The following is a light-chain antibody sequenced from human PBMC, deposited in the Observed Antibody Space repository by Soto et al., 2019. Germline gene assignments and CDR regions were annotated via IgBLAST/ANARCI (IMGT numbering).Light chain of an antibody. V-gene: IGKV3-15*01. CDR1: QSISKN. CDR2: SGS. Sequence: EIVMTQSPATLSVSPGERATLSCRASQSISKNLAWYQQKPGQAPRLLIYSGSTRATGIPARFSGSGSGTEFNLTISSLQYEDFGIYYCQQYTNWPETFGQGTKVDIK. J-gene: IGKJ2*01. CDR3: QQYTNWPET.